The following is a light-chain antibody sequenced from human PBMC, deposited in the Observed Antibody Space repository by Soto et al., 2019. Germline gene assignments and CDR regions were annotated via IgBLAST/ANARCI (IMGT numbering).Light chain of an antibody. CDR2: DAS. V-gene: IGKV1-39*01. CDR3: QQSYNTPLT. Sequence: IEVTQSPSSLAASVGDRVTITCRASQTIGTYLNWYRHKSGAAPELLIYDASTLQSGVPSRFRGGGSGTDFTLPISSLQLDDFATYYCQQSYNTPLTFGQGTKVAIK. J-gene: IGKJ1*01. CDR1: QTIGTY.